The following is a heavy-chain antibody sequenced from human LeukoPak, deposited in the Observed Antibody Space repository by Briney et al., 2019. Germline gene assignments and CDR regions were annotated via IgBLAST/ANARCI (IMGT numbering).Heavy chain of an antibody. J-gene: IGHJ5*02. CDR3: ARGSWYFRVQLVGDCFDP. Sequence: GASVKVSCKASGYTFTSYDINWVRQAPGQGLEWMGWMNPNSGNTGYAQKFQGRVTMTRNTSISTAYMELSSLRSEDTAGYYCARGSWYFRVQLVGDCFDPWGQGTLVTVSS. CDR1: GYTFTSYD. D-gene: IGHD6-6*01. CDR2: MNPNSGNT. V-gene: IGHV1-8*01.